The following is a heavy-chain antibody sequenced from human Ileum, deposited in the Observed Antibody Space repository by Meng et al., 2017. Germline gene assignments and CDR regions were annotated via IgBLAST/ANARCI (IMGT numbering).Heavy chain of an antibody. CDR1: GGSSSSSFY. D-gene: IGHD2-15*01. J-gene: IGHJ4*02. CDR2: IYLAGSP. Sequence: QVRLQGPCPGRGEPSGTLSLTGTVSGGSSSSSFYWSWVRQSPGKGLEWIGQIYLAGSPNYTPSLESRVTISVDKSKNQFSLRLTSVTAADTAIFYCVRHGGKYFDSWGQGTLVTVSS. V-gene: IGHV4-4*02. CDR3: VRHGGKYFDS.